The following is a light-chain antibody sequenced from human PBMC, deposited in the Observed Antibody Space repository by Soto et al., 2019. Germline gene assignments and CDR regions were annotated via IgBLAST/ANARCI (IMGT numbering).Light chain of an antibody. CDR3: SSYAGSKNFYV. CDR2: EVS. Sequence: QSVLTQPPSASGSPGQSVTISCTGTSSDVGGYNYVSWYQQHPGKAPKLMIYEVSKRPSGVPDRFSGSKSGNTASLTVSGPQAEDKADYYCSSYAGSKNFYVFGPGTKVTVL. CDR1: SSDVGGYNY. V-gene: IGLV2-8*01. J-gene: IGLJ1*01.